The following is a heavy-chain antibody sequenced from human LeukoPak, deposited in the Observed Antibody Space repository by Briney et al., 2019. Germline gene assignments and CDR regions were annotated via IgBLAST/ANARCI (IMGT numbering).Heavy chain of an antibody. V-gene: IGHV1-18*01. D-gene: IGHD1-1*01. CDR1: GYTFTSYG. J-gene: IGHJ4*02. Sequence: ASVKVSCKASGYTFTSYGISWVRQAPGQGLEWMGWISANNGNTNYAQKLQGRVTMTTDTSTSTAYMELRSLRSDDTAVYYCARDRDPRLEGFLYYFDYWGQGTLVTVSS. CDR2: ISANNGNT. CDR3: ARDRDPRLEGFLYYFDY.